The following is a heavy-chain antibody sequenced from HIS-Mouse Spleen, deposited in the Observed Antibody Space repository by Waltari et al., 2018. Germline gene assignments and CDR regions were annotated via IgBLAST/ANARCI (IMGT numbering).Heavy chain of an antibody. Sequence: QVQLVESGGGVVQPGRSLRLSCAASGFTFSSYGMHWVRQAPGKGMEWVAVISYDGSNKSYADSVKGRFTISRDNSKNTLYLQMNSLRAEDTAVYYCAKASSGWLDYWGQGTLVTVSS. CDR2: ISYDGSNK. CDR1: GFTFSSYG. CDR3: AKASSGWLDY. V-gene: IGHV3-30*18. J-gene: IGHJ4*02. D-gene: IGHD6-19*01.